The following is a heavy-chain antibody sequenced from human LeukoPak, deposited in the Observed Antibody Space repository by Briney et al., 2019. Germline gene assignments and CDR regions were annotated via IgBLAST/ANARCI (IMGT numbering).Heavy chain of an antibody. Sequence: GGSLRLSCAASGFTFSSYNMNWVRQAPGKGLEWVSSISTSSIYIYYADSVKGRFTISRVNAKHSMYLQMNSLRAEDTAVYYCARSRIVGTTLIYAFDVWGQGTMVTVSS. CDR3: ARSRIVGTTLIYAFDV. CDR1: GFTFSSYN. D-gene: IGHD1-26*01. V-gene: IGHV3-21*01. CDR2: ISTSSIYI. J-gene: IGHJ3*01.